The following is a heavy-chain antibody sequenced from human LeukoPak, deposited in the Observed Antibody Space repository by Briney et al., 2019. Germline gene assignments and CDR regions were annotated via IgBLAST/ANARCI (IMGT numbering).Heavy chain of an antibody. CDR2: ISGSGGST. CDR1: GFTFSSYA. Sequence: PGGSLRLSCAASGFTFSSYAMSWVRQAPGKGLEWVSAISGSGGSTYYADSGKGRFTISRDNSKNTLYLQMNSLRAEDTAVYYCAKAPLGIFVYYYMDVWGKGTTVTVSS. V-gene: IGHV3-23*01. D-gene: IGHD7-27*01. J-gene: IGHJ6*03. CDR3: AKAPLGIFVYYYMDV.